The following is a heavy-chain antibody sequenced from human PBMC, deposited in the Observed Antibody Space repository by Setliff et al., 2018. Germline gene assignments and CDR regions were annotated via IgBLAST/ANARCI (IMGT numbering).Heavy chain of an antibody. CDR1: GFSFSRSW. D-gene: IGHD3-22*01. CDR2: IKQDGSEK. V-gene: IGHV3-7*01. J-gene: IGHJ4*02. CDR3: AKYYSDNSGPRGAFDY. Sequence: GGSLRLSCAASGFSFSRSWMSWVRQAPGKGPEWVANIKQDGSEKYYVDSVEGRFTISRDNAKNLLFLQMRGLRAGDTALYYCAKYYSDNSGPRGAFDYWGQGTLVTVSS.